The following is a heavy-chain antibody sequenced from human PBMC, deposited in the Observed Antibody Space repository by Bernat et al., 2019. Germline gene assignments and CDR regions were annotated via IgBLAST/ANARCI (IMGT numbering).Heavy chain of an antibody. V-gene: IGHV1-69*01. D-gene: IGHD2-2*01. Sequence: QVQLVQSGAEVKKPGSSVKVSCKASGGTFSRFPISWLRQAPGQGPEWMGGIIPMFGKANYAQKFQGRVRITADDSTSTGYMELSSLRSEDTAVYYCARGSSDCSSISCPCDYWGQGTLVTVST. CDR3: ARGSSDCSSISCPCDY. CDR2: IIPMFGKA. CDR1: GGTFSRFP. J-gene: IGHJ4*02.